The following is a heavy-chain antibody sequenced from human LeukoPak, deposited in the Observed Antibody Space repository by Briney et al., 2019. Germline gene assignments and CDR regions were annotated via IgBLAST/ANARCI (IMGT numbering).Heavy chain of an antibody. CDR2: IYPGDSDT. D-gene: IGHD3-22*01. CDR1: GYSFTSYW. V-gene: IGHV5-51*01. CDR3: AGHVPYYYDSRPTYYYYYMDV. J-gene: IGHJ6*03. Sequence: GESLKISCKGSGYSFTSYWIGWVRQMPGKGLEWMGIIYPGDSDTSYSPSFQGQVTISADKSISTAYLQWSSLKASDTAMYYCAGHVPYYYDSRPTYYYYYMDVWGKGTTVTVSS.